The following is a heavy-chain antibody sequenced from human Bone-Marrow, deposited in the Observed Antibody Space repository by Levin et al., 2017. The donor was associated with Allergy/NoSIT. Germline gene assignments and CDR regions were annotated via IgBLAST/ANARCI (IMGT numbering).Heavy chain of an antibody. CDR3: ARGVGESGYDHYYFGMDV. CDR1: GGSMHGGIYS. V-gene: IGHV4-30-2*01. CDR2: ISHSGTT. Sequence: SQTLSLTCAVSGGSMHGGIYSWTWIRQPPGKGLEWIGYISHSGTTYYNTSLRSRVTISVDRSKNQFSLRLTSVTAADTAVYFCARGVGESGYDHYYFGMDVWGQGTTVTVSS. D-gene: IGHD5-12*01. J-gene: IGHJ6*02.